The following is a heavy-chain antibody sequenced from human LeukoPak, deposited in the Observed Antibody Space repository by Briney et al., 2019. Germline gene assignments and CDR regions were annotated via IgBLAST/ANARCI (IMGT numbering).Heavy chain of an antibody. CDR2: IKQDGSEK. J-gene: IGHJ4*02. Sequence: PGGSLRLCCAASGFTGSSYWMSWVRQALRKGLEWGANIKQDGSEKYYVDSVKGRFTISRDNAKNSLYLQMNSLRAEDTAVYYCARDNYRLGMATSDYWGQGTLVTVSS. CDR3: ARDNYRLGMATSDY. CDR1: GFTGSSYW. V-gene: IGHV3-7*01. D-gene: IGHD5-24*01.